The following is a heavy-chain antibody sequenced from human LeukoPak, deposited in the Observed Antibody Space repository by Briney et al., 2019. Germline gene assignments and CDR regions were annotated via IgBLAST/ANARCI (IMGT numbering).Heavy chain of an antibody. CDR3: AKSGDSSSWYLYYFDY. CDR2: ISGSGGST. J-gene: IGHJ4*02. Sequence: GGSLRLSCAASGFTFSSYAMSWVRQAPGKGLEWVSAISGSGGSTYYADSVKGRFTISRDNSKNTLYLQMNSLRAEDTAVYYCAKSGDSSSWYLYYFDYWGQGTLVAVSS. CDR1: GFTFSSYA. D-gene: IGHD6-13*01. V-gene: IGHV3-23*01.